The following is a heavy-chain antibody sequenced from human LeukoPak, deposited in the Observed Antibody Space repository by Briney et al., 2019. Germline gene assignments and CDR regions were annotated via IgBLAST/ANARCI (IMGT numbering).Heavy chain of an antibody. CDR1: GFTFSSYS. CDR3: ARGFFDYVWGSYRSISFDY. V-gene: IGHV3-21*01. D-gene: IGHD3-16*02. CDR2: ISGSSSYI. J-gene: IGHJ4*02. Sequence: KPGGSLRLSCAASGFTFSSYSMNWVRQAPGKGLEWVSSISGSSSYIYYADSVKGRFTISRDNAKNSLYLQMNSLRAEDTAVYYCARGFFDYVWGSYRSISFDYWGQGTLVTVSS.